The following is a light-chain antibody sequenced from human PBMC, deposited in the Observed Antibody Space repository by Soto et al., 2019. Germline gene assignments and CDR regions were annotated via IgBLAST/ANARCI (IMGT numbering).Light chain of an antibody. Sequence: QSVLTQPASVSGSPGQTITISCTGTSSDVGSYDLVSWYQQHPGKAPKLMIYDVSNRPSGVSNRFSGSKSGNTASLTISGLQAEDEADYYCNSYSSSNTLILFGGGTKLTVL. V-gene: IGLV2-14*02. CDR1: SSDVGSYDL. J-gene: IGLJ2*01. CDR3: NSYSSSNTLIL. CDR2: DVS.